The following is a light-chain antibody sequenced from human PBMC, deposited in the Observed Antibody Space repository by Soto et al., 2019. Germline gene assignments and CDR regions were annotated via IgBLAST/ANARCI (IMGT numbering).Light chain of an antibody. CDR1: QGISSY. Sequence: DIQLTQSPSFLSASVGDRVTITCRASQGISSYLAWYQQKPGKAPELLIYAASILQSGVPSRFSGSGSGTEFTLTISSLQPEDFATYYCQQLNGYPPRAFGGGTKVEIK. CDR2: AAS. J-gene: IGKJ4*01. CDR3: QQLNGYPPRA. V-gene: IGKV1-9*01.